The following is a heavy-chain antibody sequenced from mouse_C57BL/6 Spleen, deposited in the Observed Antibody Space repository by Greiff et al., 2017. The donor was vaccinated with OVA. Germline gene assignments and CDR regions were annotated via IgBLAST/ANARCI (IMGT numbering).Heavy chain of an antibody. CDR1: GYAFSSSW. Sequence: QVQLQQSGPELVKPGASVKISCKASGYAFSSSWMNWVKQRPGKGLEWIGRIYPGDGDTNSNGKFKGKATLTADKSSSTAYMQLSSLTSEDSAVYFCARRKETRLHFDYWGQGTTLTVSS. V-gene: IGHV1-82*01. CDR3: ARRKETRLHFDY. CDR2: IYPGDGDT. J-gene: IGHJ2*01.